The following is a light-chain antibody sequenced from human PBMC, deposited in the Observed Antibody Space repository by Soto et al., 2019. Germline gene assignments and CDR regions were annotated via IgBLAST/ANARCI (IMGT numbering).Light chain of an antibody. Sequence: EIVMTHSPASLSGSPGEGAALSCRASQSVRSNLAWYQQRPGQAPRLLIFAASTRATAIPARFRGSGSGTEFTLTISSLQAEDFAVYYCQQYSTWPRTFGQGTKVDIK. J-gene: IGKJ1*01. V-gene: IGKV3-15*01. CDR2: AAS. CDR3: QQYSTWPRT. CDR1: QSVRSN.